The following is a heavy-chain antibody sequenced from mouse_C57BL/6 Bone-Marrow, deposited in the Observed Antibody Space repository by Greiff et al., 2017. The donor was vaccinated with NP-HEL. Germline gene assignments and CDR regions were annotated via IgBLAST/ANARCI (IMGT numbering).Heavy chain of an antibody. CDR1: GYSFTGYY. V-gene: IGHV1-42*01. D-gene: IGHD1-1*01. CDR2: INPSTGGT. CDR3: ANYYGSPWFAY. Sequence: VQLQQSGPELVKPGASVKISCKASGYSFTGYYMNWVKQSPEKSLEWIGEINPSTGGTTYNQKFKAKATLTVDKSSSTAYMQLKSLTSEDSAVYYCANYYGSPWFAYWGQGTLVTVSA. J-gene: IGHJ3*01.